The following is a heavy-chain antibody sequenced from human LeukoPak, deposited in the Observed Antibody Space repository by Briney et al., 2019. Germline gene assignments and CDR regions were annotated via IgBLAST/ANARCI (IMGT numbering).Heavy chain of an antibody. CDR3: AKRALVAAGTFYYYYMDA. Sequence: GGSLRLSCAASGFTFSSYAMSWVRQAPGKGLEWVSAISGSGGSTYYADSVKGRFTISRDNSKNTLYLQMNSLRAEDTAVYYCAKRALVAAGTFYYYYMDAWGKGTTVTVSS. CDR1: GFTFSSYA. CDR2: ISGSGGST. J-gene: IGHJ6*03. D-gene: IGHD6-13*01. V-gene: IGHV3-23*01.